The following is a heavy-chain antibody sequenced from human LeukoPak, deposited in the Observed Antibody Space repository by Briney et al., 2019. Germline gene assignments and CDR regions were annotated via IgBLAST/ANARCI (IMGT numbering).Heavy chain of an antibody. CDR1: GFTFSDCY. J-gene: IGHJ4*02. D-gene: IGHD6-13*01. CDR2: ISSGGSTI. Sequence: GGSLRLSCAVSGFTFSDCYMSWIRQAPGKGLEWVSYISSGGSTISHADSVKGRITISRDNAENSLYLQMNSLRAEDTAVYYCARRAAAGGCFDYWGQGTLVTVSS. V-gene: IGHV3-11*01. CDR3: ARRAAAGGCFDY.